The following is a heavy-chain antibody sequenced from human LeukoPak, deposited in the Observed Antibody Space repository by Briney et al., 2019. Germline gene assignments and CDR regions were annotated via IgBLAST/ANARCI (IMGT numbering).Heavy chain of an antibody. CDR3: TRDREQQPTYDY. Sequence: FRRYWLLWLGQAPPRGLAGVSHINSDGSSISHADSVKGRFTISRDNDNDTLYLQMNSLRAEDTAVYYGTRDREQQPTYDYWGQGTLVTVSS. CDR1: FRRYW. J-gene: IGHJ4*02. V-gene: IGHV3-74*01. D-gene: IGHD6-13*01. CDR2: INSDGSSI.